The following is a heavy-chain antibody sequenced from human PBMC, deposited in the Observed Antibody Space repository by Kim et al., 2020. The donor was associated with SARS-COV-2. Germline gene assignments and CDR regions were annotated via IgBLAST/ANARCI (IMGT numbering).Heavy chain of an antibody. V-gene: IGHV4-34*01. CDR1: GGSFSGYY. CDR2: INHRGST. CDR3: ARSLVFDAFDI. J-gene: IGHJ3*02. D-gene: IGHD2-21*01. Sequence: SETLSLTCAIHGGSFSGYYWSWIRQPPGKGLEWIGEINHRGSTNYNSSLKSRVAISLDTSKNQFSLRLSSVTAADTAVYYCARSLVFDAFDIWGLGTMVTVSS.